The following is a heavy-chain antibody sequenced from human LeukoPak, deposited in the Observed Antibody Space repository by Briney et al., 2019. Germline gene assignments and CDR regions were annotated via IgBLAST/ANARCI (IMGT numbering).Heavy chain of an antibody. J-gene: IGHJ4*02. CDR2: IYSAGST. D-gene: IGHD2/OR15-2a*01. CDR1: GFTVSSNY. Sequence: GGSLRLSCEGTGFTVSSNYMSWVRQAPGKGLEWVSLIYSAGSTFYADSVKGRFTISRDNSKNTLYLQMYSLRAEDTALYFCARDSSSFPNYFDSWGQGTLVTVSS. CDR3: ARDSSSFPNYFDS. V-gene: IGHV3-53*01.